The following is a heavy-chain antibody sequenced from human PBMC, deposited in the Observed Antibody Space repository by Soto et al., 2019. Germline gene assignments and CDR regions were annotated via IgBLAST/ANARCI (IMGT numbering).Heavy chain of an antibody. J-gene: IGHJ6*03. CDR1: GFTFSGSA. Sequence: EVQLVESGGGLVQPGGSLKLSCAASGFTFSGSAMHWVRQASGKGLEWVGRIRSKANSYATAYAASVKGRFTISRDDSKNTAYLQMNSLKTEDTAVYYCTRHGYDLGYCSSTSCPEVYYYYYYMDVWGKGTTVTVSS. V-gene: IGHV3-73*01. D-gene: IGHD2-2*01. CDR2: IRSKANSYAT. CDR3: TRHGYDLGYCSSTSCPEVYYYYYYMDV.